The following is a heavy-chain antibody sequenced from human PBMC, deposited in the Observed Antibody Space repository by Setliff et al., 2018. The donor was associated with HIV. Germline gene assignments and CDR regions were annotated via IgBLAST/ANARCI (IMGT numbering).Heavy chain of an antibody. D-gene: IGHD3-3*01. V-gene: IGHV4-59*08. CDR1: GGSISSYY. CDR2: IYRTGST. Sequence: KPSETLSLTCTVSGGSISSYYWSWIRQPPGKGLEWIGYIYRTGSTKYNPSLKSRVTISVDTSKNQFSLKLSSVTAADTAVYYCATTTIFEVPRYYYYYMDVWGKGTTVTV. CDR3: ATTTIFEVPRYYYYYMDV. J-gene: IGHJ6*03.